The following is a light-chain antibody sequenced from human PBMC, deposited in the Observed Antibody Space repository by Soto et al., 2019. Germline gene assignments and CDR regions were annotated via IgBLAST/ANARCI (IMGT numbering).Light chain of an antibody. V-gene: IGKV3-20*01. CDR3: QQYKSWLPIT. CDR2: GGS. CDR1: QGIRSTY. Sequence: EIVLTHSPGTLSLSPGERAIFCCRASQGIRSTYLAWYQQIPGQAPRLLIHGGSNRAAGIPERCSGGGSGTEFTLTISGLQSEDSAVYYCQQYKSWLPITFGQGTRLVIK. J-gene: IGKJ5*01.